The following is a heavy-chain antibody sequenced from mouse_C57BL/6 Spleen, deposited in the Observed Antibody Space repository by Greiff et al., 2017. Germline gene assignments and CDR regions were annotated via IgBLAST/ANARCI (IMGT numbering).Heavy chain of an antibody. CDR1: GYNFTSYG. CDR3: ANYDGPFYAMDY. CDR2: VYPRSGNT. J-gene: IGHJ4*01. D-gene: IGHD2-4*01. Sequence: QVQLQQSGAELARPGASVKLSCKASGYNFTSYGISWVKQRTGQGLEWIGEVYPRSGNTYYNEKFKGKATLTADRSSSTAYMELPSLTSEDSAFYFCANYDGPFYAMDYWGQGTSVTVSS. V-gene: IGHV1-81*01.